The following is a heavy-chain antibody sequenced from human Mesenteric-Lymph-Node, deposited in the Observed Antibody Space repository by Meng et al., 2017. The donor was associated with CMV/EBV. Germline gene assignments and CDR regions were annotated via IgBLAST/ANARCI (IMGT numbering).Heavy chain of an antibody. CDR1: GGSISSGGYY. Sequence: TVSGGSISSGGYYWSWIRQHPGKGLEWIGYIYYSGSTYYNPSLKSRVTISVDTSKNQFSLKLSSVTAADTAVYYCARRYDILTCEDYWGQGTLVTVSS. J-gene: IGHJ4*02. V-gene: IGHV4-31*03. CDR2: IYYSGST. CDR3: ARRYDILTCEDY. D-gene: IGHD3-9*01.